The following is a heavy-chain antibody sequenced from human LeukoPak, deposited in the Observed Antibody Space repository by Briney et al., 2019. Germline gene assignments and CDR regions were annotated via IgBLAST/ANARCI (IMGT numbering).Heavy chain of an antibody. J-gene: IGHJ4*02. D-gene: IGHD6-6*01. CDR3: AILPTGSIAAPGTDY. CDR2: IYTSGST. Sequence: SETLSLTCTVSGGSISSYYWSWIRQPAGKGLEWIGRIYTSGSTNYNPSLKSRVTISVDTSKNQFSLKLSSVTAADTAVYYCAILPTGSIAAPGTDYWGQGTLVTVSS. CDR1: GGSISSYY. V-gene: IGHV4-4*07.